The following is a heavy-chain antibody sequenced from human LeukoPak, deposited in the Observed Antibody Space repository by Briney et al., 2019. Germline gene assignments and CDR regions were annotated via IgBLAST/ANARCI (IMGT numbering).Heavy chain of an antibody. J-gene: IGHJ4*02. CDR2: IDPNSGGT. V-gene: IGHV1-2*02. Sequence: ASVKVSYKASGYTFTGYYMHWVRQAPGQGLEWMGWIDPNSGGTNYAQKFQGRVTMTRDTSISTAYMELSSLRSEDTAVYYCVGGETTFDYWGQGTLVTVSS. CDR3: VGGETTFDY. D-gene: IGHD3-16*01. CDR1: GYTFTGYY.